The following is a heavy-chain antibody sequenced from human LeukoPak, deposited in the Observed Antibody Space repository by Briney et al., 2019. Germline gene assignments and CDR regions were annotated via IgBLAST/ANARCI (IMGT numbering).Heavy chain of an antibody. CDR1: GFTFSSYE. V-gene: IGHV3-48*03. D-gene: IGHD2-15*01. Sequence: PGGSLRLSCAASGFTFSSYEMNWVRQAPGKGLEWVSYISSSGSTIYYADSVKGRFTISRDNAKNSLYLQMNSLRAEDTAVYYCARDSVYYSLYYYYYMDVWGKGTTVTVSS. CDR3: ARDSVYYSLYYYYYMDV. J-gene: IGHJ6*03. CDR2: ISSSGSTI.